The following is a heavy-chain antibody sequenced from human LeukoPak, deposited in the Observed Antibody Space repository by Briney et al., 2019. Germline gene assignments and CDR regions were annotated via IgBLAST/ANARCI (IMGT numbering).Heavy chain of an antibody. V-gene: IGHV1-69*13. CDR1: GGTFSSYA. D-gene: IGHD6-13*01. CDR2: IIPIFGTA. Sequence: GASVKVSCKASGGTFSSYAISWVRQAPGQGLEWMGGIIPIFGTANYAQKFQGRVTITADESTSTAYMELSSLRSEDTAVYYCASELAAAGTFIPTFDPWGQGTLVTVSS. CDR3: ASELAAAGTFIPTFDP. J-gene: IGHJ5*02.